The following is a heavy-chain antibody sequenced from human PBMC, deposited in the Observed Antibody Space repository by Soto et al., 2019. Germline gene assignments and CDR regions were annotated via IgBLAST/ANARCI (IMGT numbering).Heavy chain of an antibody. D-gene: IGHD6-19*01. Sequence: EVQLVESGGGLVQPGRSLRLSCAASGFTFDDYAMHWVRQAPGKGLEWVSGISWNSGSIGYADSVKGRFTISRDNAKNSLYLQMNSLRAEDTALYYCAKAKRDEYSSGWFDYWGQGTLVTVSS. J-gene: IGHJ4*02. CDR2: ISWNSGSI. CDR3: AKAKRDEYSSGWFDY. V-gene: IGHV3-9*01. CDR1: GFTFDDYA.